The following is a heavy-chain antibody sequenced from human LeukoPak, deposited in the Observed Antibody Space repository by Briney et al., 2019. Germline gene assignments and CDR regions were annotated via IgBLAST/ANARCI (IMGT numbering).Heavy chain of an antibody. D-gene: IGHD3-10*01. J-gene: IGHJ5*02. Sequence: PSETLSLTCTVSGGSISSYYWSWIRQPPGKGLEWIGEINHSGSTNYNPSLKSRVTISVDTSKNQFSLKLSSVTAADTAVYYCARGFGTMVRGRGPWGQGTLVTVSS. CDR2: INHSGST. CDR3: ARGFGTMVRGRGP. V-gene: IGHV4-34*01. CDR1: GGSISSYY.